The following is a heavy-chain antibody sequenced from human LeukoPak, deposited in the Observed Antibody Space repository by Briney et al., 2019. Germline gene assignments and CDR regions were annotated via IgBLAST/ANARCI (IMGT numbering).Heavy chain of an antibody. D-gene: IGHD3-22*01. CDR1: GDIFINYA. CDR3: ARYYYDRSGFLVKAMDV. CDR2: IIPVLDMA. Sequence: SVKVSCKASGDIFINYAYSWVRHAPGQGLEWMGRIIPVLDMANSAQEFQDRFTITADKSTNTIYMELRNLRYEDTGVYYCARYYYDRSGFLVKAMDVWGQGTTVSVS. V-gene: IGHV1-69*04. J-gene: IGHJ6*02.